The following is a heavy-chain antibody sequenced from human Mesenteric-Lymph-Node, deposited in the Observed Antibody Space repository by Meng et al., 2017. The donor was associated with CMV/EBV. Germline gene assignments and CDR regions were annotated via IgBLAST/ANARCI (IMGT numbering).Heavy chain of an antibody. CDR2: INHSGST. J-gene: IGHJ4*02. CDR3: ARGSSYDILTGYFDY. V-gene: IGHV4-34*01. CDR1: GGSFSGYY. Sequence: VPLCQVGAGLLRASEILSVACAVYGGSFSGYYWNWIRQSSEKGLEWIGEINHSGSTTYNPSFTSRIIISVDTSTNQISLNMSSVTAAGTAVYYCARGSSYDILTGYFDYWGQGALVTVSS. D-gene: IGHD3-9*01.